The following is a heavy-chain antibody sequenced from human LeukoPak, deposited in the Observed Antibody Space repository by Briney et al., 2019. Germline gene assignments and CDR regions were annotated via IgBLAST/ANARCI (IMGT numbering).Heavy chain of an antibody. Sequence: ASVKVSCKASGYTFTDRYIHWVRQAPGQGLEWMGWINPKTGSTNYAQSLQGRVTLTRDTSLNTAYLELSGLRSPETAVYYCARDTFRDFVADPYYFDYWGQGTLVTVSS. CDR2: INPKTGST. CDR3: ARDTFRDFVADPYYFDY. J-gene: IGHJ4*02. V-gene: IGHV1-2*02. CDR1: GYTFTDRY. D-gene: IGHD2-21*01.